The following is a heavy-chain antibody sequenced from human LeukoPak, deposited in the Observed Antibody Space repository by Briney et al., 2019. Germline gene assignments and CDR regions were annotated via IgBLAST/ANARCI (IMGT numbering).Heavy chain of an antibody. J-gene: IGHJ5*02. CDR3: ARPPVPYYYDSSGYNWFDP. V-gene: IGHV4-59*01. CDR2: IYYSGST. D-gene: IGHD3-22*01. CDR1: GGSISSYY. Sequence: PSETLSLTCTVSGGSISSYYWSWIRQPPGKGLEWIGYIYYSGSTNYNPSLKSRVTISVDTSKNQFSLKLSSVTAADTAVYYCARPPVPYYYDSSGYNWFDPWGQGTLVTVSS.